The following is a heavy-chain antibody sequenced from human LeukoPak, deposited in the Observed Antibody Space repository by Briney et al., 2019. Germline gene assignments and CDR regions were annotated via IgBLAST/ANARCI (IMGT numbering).Heavy chain of an antibody. V-gene: IGHV3-66*01. CDR3: AKGRSGPNSYGSGQLDY. CDR1: GFTVSSIY. CDR2: IYSGGSS. Sequence: GGSLRLSCAASGFTVSSIYMTWVRQAPGKGLEWVSIIYSGGSSYYTDSVKGRYAISRDSSKNTLYLQMNSLRAEDTAVYYCAKGRSGPNSYGSGQLDYWGQGTLVTVSS. J-gene: IGHJ4*02. D-gene: IGHD5-18*01.